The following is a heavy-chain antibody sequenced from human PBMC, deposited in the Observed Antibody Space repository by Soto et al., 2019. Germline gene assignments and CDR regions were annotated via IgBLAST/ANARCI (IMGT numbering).Heavy chain of an antibody. CDR3: ARPYYYDSSGYYYDAFDI. Sequence: QITLKESGPPLVKPTQTLTLTCTFSGFSLSTSGVGVGWIRQPPGKALEWLALIYWDDDKRYSPSLKSRLTITKDTSKTQVVLTMTNMDPVDTATYYCARPYYYDSSGYYYDAFDIWGQGTMVTVSS. CDR1: GFSLSTSGVG. J-gene: IGHJ3*02. CDR2: IYWDDDK. D-gene: IGHD3-22*01. V-gene: IGHV2-5*02.